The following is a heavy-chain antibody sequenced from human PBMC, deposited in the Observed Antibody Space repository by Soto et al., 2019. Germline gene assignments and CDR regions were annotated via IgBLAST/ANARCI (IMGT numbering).Heavy chain of an antibody. D-gene: IGHD3-22*01. CDR3: ARSTYYYDSSGYYYIDY. CDR1: GFSLSTSGMC. V-gene: IGHV2-70*20. CDR2: IDWDDDK. J-gene: IGHJ4*02. Sequence: SGPTLVNPTHTLTLTCTFSGFSLSTSGMCVSWVRQPPGKALEWLALIDWDDDKYYSTSLKTRLTISKDTSKNQVVLTMTNMDPVDTATYYCARSTYYYDSSGYYYIDYWGQGTLVTVSS.